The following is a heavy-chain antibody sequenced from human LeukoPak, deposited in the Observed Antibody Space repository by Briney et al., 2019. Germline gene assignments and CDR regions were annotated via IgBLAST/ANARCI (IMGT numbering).Heavy chain of an antibody. CDR3: ARGRGVNYYDSSGYYDN. D-gene: IGHD3-22*01. Sequence: SVKVSCKASGGTFSSYAISWVRQAPGQGLEWMGRIIPIFGTANYAQKFQGRVTVTTDESTSTAYMELSSLRSEDTAVYYCARGRGVNYYDSSGYYDNWGQGTLVTVSS. J-gene: IGHJ4*02. V-gene: IGHV1-69*05. CDR2: IIPIFGTA. CDR1: GGTFSSYA.